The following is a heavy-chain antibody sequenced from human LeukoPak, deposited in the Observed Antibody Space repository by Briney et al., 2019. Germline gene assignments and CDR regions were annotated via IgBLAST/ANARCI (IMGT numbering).Heavy chain of an antibody. D-gene: IGHD3-10*01. V-gene: IGHV1-18*01. CDR3: ARAKLFSASGGAFDI. CDR1: GYTFTSYG. J-gene: IGHJ3*02. Sequence: ASVKVSCKASGYTFTSYGISWLRQATRQGVEWMGWISAYNGNTNYAQKLQGRVTMTTDTSTSTAYMELRSLRSDDTAVYYCARAKLFSASGGAFDIWGQGTMVTVSS. CDR2: ISAYNGNT.